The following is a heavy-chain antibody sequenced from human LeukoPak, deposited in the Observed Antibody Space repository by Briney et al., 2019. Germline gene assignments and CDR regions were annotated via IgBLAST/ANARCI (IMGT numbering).Heavy chain of an antibody. J-gene: IGHJ4*02. V-gene: IGHV3-53*05. Sequence: PGGSLRLSCAASGFTVSSNYMSWVRQAPGKGLEWVSLIYSGGSTYYADPVKGRFTISRDNSKNTLYLQMNSLRAEDTAVYYCARDLTPITRLGAVAAPGDYWGQGTLVTVSS. D-gene: IGHD6-19*01. CDR3: ARDLTPITRLGAVAAPGDY. CDR2: IYSGGST. CDR1: GFTVSSNY.